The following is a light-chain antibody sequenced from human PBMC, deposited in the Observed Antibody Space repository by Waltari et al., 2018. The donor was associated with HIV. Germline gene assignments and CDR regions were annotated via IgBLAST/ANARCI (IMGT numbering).Light chain of an antibody. Sequence: QSALTQPASVSGSPGQSISLSCPGTSSDVGDYYVSWYQHHPGKAPKVIIYEVSNRPSGFSNRFSGSKSGNTASLTISGLLPEDEADYFCSSYISSATPEFGGGTRLTVL. CDR3: SSYISSATPE. V-gene: IGLV2-14*01. CDR2: EVS. CDR1: SSDVGDYY. J-gene: IGLJ3*02.